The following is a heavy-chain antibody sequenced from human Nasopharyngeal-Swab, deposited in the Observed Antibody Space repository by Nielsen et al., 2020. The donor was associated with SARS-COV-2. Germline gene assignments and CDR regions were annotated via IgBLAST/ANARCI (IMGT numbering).Heavy chain of an antibody. CDR3: AGEGSGEKKFDF. CDR2: ILSIFPST. J-gene: IGHJ4*02. V-gene: IGHV1-46*01. D-gene: IGHD6-19*01. Sequence: WVRQAPGQGLEWMAYILSIFPSTPSSPNIQGRVTMTRDTATSTIYMELSSLTSEDTAVYYCAGEGSGEKKFDFWGQGTLVTVSS.